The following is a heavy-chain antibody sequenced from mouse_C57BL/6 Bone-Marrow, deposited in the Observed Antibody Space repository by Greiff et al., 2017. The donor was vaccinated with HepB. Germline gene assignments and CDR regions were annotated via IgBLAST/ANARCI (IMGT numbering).Heavy chain of an antibody. Sequence: VQLQQSGPELVKPGASVKISCKASGYTFTDYYINWVKQRPGQGLEWIGWIFPGSGSTYYNEKFKGKATLTVDKSSSTAYMLLSSLTSEDSAVYFCARECFTTVVATPGYWGQGTTLTVSS. CDR3: ARECFTTVVATPGY. J-gene: IGHJ2*01. CDR2: IFPGSGST. CDR1: GYTFTDYY. V-gene: IGHV1-75*01. D-gene: IGHD1-1*01.